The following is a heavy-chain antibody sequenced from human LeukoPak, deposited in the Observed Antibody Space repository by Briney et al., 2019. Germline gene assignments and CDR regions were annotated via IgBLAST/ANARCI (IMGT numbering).Heavy chain of an antibody. J-gene: IGHJ5*02. CDR1: GFTFSSYW. CDR2: INSDGSGT. Sequence: GGSLRLSCAASGFTFSSYWMHWVRQVPGKGLVWVSHINSDGSGTTYADSVKGRFTISRDNARNTLYLQMNSLRDEDTAVYYCARDSPRTGPWGQGTLVTVSS. CDR3: ARDSPRTGP. D-gene: IGHD1-1*01. V-gene: IGHV3-74*01.